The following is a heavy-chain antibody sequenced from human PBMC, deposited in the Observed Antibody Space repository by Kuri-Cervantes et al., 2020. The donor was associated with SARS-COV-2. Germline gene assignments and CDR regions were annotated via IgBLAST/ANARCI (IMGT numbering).Heavy chain of an antibody. D-gene: IGHD3-3*01. Sequence: KLPCAASGFTFSRYAMHCVRQAPGKGLEWVAVISYDGSNKSYADSVKGRFPISRENSKNTLYLKMNSLKTEDTAVYYCTTDLSPSPITIFGVVISHYGMDVWGQGTTVTVSS. CDR1: GFTFSRYA. CDR3: TTDLSPSPITIFGVVISHYGMDV. J-gene: IGHJ6*02. CDR2: ISYDGSNK. V-gene: IGHV3-30-3*01.